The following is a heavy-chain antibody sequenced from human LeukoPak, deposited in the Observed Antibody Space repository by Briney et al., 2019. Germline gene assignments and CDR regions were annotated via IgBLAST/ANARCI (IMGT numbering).Heavy chain of an antibody. D-gene: IGHD3-10*01. CDR1: GFTFSSYA. CDR2: ISGSGGST. Sequence: PGGSLRLSCAASGFTFSSYAMSWVRQAPGKGLEWVSAISGSGGSTYYADSVKGRFTISRDNSKNTLYLQMNSLRAEDTAVYYCANSPYGSGLYYFDYWGQGTLVTVSS. J-gene: IGHJ4*02. CDR3: ANSPYGSGLYYFDY. V-gene: IGHV3-23*01.